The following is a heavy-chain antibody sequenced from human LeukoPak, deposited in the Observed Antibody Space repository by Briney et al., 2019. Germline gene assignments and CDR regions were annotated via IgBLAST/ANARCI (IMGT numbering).Heavy chain of an antibody. V-gene: IGHV1-58*02. Sequence: ASVKVSCKASGFTFTSSAMQWVRQARGQRLEWIGWIVVGSGNTNYAQKFQERVTITRDMSTSTAYMELSSLRSEDTAVYYCAADRPRGSKYYDFWSGYYKAYYYGMDVWGQGTTVTVSS. CDR1: GFTFTSSA. CDR3: AADRPRGSKYYDFWSGYYKAYYYGMDV. J-gene: IGHJ6*02. CDR2: IVVGSGNT. D-gene: IGHD3-3*01.